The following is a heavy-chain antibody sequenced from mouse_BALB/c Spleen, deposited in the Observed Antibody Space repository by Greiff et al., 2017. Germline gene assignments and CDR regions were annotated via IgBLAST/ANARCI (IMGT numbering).Heavy chain of an antibody. D-gene: IGHD2-4*01. V-gene: IGHV3-2*02. CDR2: ISYSGST. Sequence: DVQLVESGPGLVKPSQSLSLTCTVTGYSITSDYAWNWIRQFPGNKLEWMGYISYSGSTSYNPSLKSRISITRDTSKNQFFLQLNSVTTEDTATYYCASIYYDYSWFAYWGQGTLVTVSA. CDR1: GYSITSDYA. CDR3: ASIYYDYSWFAY. J-gene: IGHJ3*01.